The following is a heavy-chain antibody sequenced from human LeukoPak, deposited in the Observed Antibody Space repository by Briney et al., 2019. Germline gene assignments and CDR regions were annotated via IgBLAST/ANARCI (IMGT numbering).Heavy chain of an antibody. CDR1: GGSISSYY. V-gene: IGHV4-59*01. CDR3: AGTYYYGSGPFGEGNWFDP. J-gene: IGHJ5*02. CDR2: IYYSGST. Sequence: PSETLSLTCTVSGGSISSYYWSWIRQPPGKGLAWIGYIYYSGSTNYNPSLKSRVTISVDTSKKQFSLKLSSVTAADTAVYYCAGTYYYGSGPFGEGNWFDPWGQGTLVTVSS. D-gene: IGHD3-10*01.